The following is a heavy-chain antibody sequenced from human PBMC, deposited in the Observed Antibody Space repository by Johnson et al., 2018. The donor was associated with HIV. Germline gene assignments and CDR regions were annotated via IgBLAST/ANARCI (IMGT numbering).Heavy chain of an antibody. D-gene: IGHD3-10*01. CDR1: GFIFDQYG. V-gene: IGHV3-23*04. CDR3: ARVGTPLSGFGELLGPQYHAFDI. CDR2: ISGSGGST. Sequence: VQLVESGGGVVRPGGSLRLSCAASGFIFDQYGMSWVRQVPGKGLEWVSAISGSGGSTYYADSVKGRFTISRDNSKNTLYLQMNSLRAEDTAVYYCARVGTPLSGFGELLGPQYHAFDIWGQGTMVTVAS. J-gene: IGHJ3*02.